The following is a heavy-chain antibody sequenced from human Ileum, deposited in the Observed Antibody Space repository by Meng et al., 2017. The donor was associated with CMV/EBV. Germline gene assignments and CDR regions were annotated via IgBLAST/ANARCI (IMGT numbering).Heavy chain of an antibody. CDR3: ARNREDTIFGVITYPFDY. V-gene: IGHV3-66*02. J-gene: IGHJ4*02. Sequence: GESLKISCAVSGFSVATNYLSWVRQAPGKGLEWVSVIYTDGTTYYGGSVKGRFTISRDSSKNTLYLQMNSLRTEDTAMYFCARNREDTIFGVITYPFDYWGQGT. D-gene: IGHD3-3*01. CDR1: GFSVATNY. CDR2: IYTDGTT.